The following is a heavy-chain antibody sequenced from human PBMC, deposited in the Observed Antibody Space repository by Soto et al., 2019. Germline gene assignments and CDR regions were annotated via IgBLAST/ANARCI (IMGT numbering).Heavy chain of an antibody. CDR1: GFTFTSSA. Sequence: ASVKVSCKASGFTFTSSAVLWVRQARGQRLEWIGWIVVGSGNTNYAQKFQERVTITRDMSTSTAYMELSSLRSEDTAVYYCAATNIAARHPVRFQHWGQGTLVTVSS. V-gene: IGHV1-58*01. CDR2: IVVGSGNT. J-gene: IGHJ1*01. CDR3: AATNIAARHPVRFQH. D-gene: IGHD6-13*01.